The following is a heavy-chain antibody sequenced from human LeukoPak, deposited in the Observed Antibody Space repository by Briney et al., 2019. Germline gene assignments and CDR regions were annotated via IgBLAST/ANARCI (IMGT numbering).Heavy chain of an antibody. D-gene: IGHD6-13*01. CDR2: IYSGGST. J-gene: IGHJ4*02. V-gene: IGHV3-66*01. CDR3: ARGSSSPQSF. Sequence: GGSLRLSFAASGFTVSSNYMSWVRQAPGKGLEWVSVIYSGGSTYYADSVKGRFTISRDNSKNTLYLQMNSLRAEDTAVYYCARGSSSPQSFWGQGTLVTVSS. CDR1: GFTVSSNY.